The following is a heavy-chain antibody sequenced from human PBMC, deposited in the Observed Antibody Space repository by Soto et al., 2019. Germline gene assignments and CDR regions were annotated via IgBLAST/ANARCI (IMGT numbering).Heavy chain of an antibody. D-gene: IGHD3-9*01. V-gene: IGHV3-23*01. J-gene: IGHJ4*02. Sequence: EVQLLESGGGLVQPGGSLSLSCAVSGFSFSTYGVTWVRQAPGTGLEWVCGVSGGSGVTHYVDSVKGRFTISVDDSQATVYLQRPSLRFEDSGVCSCAKLTGAGDLWGQGTLVTVS. CDR3: AKLTGAGDL. CDR2: VSGGSGVT. CDR1: GFSFSTYG.